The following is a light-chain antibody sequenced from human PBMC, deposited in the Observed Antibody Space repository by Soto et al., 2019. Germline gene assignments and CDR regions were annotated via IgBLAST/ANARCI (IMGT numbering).Light chain of an antibody. CDR3: CSYAGSNTWV. J-gene: IGLJ3*02. Sequence: QSALTQPASVSGSPGQSITISCTGTSSDVGSSNLVSWYQQHPGKAPKVMIYEGSKRPSGVSNRFSGSKSGNTASLTISGLQAEDEADFYCCSYAGSNTWVFGGGTKLTVL. CDR1: SSDVGSSNL. CDR2: EGS. V-gene: IGLV2-23*01.